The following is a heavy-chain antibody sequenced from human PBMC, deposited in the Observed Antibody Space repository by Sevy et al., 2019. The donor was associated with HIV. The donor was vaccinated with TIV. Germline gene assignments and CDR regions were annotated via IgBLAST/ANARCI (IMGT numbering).Heavy chain of an antibody. CDR3: ARAPPVRSGDDSLNWFDP. CDR1: AGSISSYY. Sequence: SETLSLTCTVSAGSISSYYWSWIRQPPGKGLEWIAYIHDSGNTNYNPSLKSRVTISIDTSKNQFCLKLSSVTSSDTALYYCARAPPVRSGDDSLNWFDPWGQGTLVTVSS. J-gene: IGHJ5*02. V-gene: IGHV4-59*01. D-gene: IGHD5-12*01. CDR2: IHDSGNT.